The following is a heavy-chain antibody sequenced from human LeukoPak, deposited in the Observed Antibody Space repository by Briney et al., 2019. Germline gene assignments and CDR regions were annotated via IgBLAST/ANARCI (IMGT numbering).Heavy chain of an antibody. Sequence: PSETLSLTCTVSGGSISTTGYYWAWIRQPPGKGLEWIASIYYSGGTYYNSSLKSRVTISVDASRNQFSLKLSSVTAADTALYYCASDKGYSNNYFDYWGQGTLVTVSS. CDR3: ASDKGYSNNYFDY. CDR1: GGSISTTGYY. J-gene: IGHJ4*01. V-gene: IGHV4-39*01. CDR2: IYYSGGT. D-gene: IGHD6-13*01.